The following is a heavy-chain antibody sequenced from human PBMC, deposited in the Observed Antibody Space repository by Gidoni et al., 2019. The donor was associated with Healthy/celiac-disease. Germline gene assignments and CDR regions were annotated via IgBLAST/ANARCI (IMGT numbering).Heavy chain of an antibody. CDR2: IKSKTDGGTT. V-gene: IGHV3-15*01. CDR3: TTEPSILAVAGTGWFDP. CDR1: GCTFSNAW. J-gene: IGHJ5*02. Sequence: EVQLVVSGGGLVKPGGSLRRSCAASGCTFSNAWMSWVRQAPGQGLEWVGRIKSKTDGGTTDYAAPVKGRFTISRDDSKNTLYLQMNSLKTEDTAVYYCTTEPSILAVAGTGWFDPWGQGTLVTVSS. D-gene: IGHD6-19*01.